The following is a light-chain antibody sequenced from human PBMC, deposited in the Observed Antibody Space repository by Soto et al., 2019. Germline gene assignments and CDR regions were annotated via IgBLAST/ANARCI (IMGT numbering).Light chain of an antibody. CDR2: DVI. CDR1: SSDVGAYNY. CDR3: SSYTTSDTYV. V-gene: IGLV2-14*01. Sequence: SALTQPASVSGSPGQSIAISCTGTSSDVGAYNYVSWYQQHPGKAPKLMIYDVINRPSGVSDRFSGSKSGNTASLTISGLQAEDEADYYCSSYTTSDTYVFGSGTKVTVL. J-gene: IGLJ1*01.